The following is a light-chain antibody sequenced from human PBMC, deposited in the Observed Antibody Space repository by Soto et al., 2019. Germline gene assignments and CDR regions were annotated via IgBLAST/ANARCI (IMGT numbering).Light chain of an antibody. CDR1: SSDVGGYNY. CDR2: EVS. V-gene: IGLV2-14*01. J-gene: IGLJ3*02. CDR3: SSYTSSSTLEV. Sequence: QSVLTQPASVSGSPGQSITISCTGTSSDVGGYNYVSWYQKHPGKAPKVMIYEVSNRPSGVSNRFSGSKSGNTASLPISGLQAEDEADYYCSSYTSSSTLEVFGGGTKLTVL.